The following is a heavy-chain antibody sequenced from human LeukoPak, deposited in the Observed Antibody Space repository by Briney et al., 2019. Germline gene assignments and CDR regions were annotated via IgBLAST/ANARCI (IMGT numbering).Heavy chain of an antibody. J-gene: IGHJ4*02. D-gene: IGHD1-26*01. V-gene: IGHV3-23*01. CDR3: LVGIDY. Sequence: PGGSLRLSCAASGFTFSSYAMNWVRQAPGKGLEWVSAIDGTGGSTYYADSVKGRFTISRDESKNTLYLQMNSLRAEDTAVHYYLVGIDYWGQGTLVTVSS. CDR1: GFTFSSYA. CDR2: IDGTGGST.